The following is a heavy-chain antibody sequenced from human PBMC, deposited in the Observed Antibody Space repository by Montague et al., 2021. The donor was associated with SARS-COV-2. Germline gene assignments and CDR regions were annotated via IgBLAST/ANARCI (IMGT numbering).Heavy chain of an antibody. V-gene: IGHV3-33*01. Sequence: SLRLSCAASGFTFSSYGMHWVRQVPGKGLEWVAVIWYDGSNKYYADPVKGRFTISRDNSKNTLYLQMNSLRAEDTAVYYCARVYTVTSFLDVWGKGTTVTVSS. CDR3: ARVYTVTSFLDV. D-gene: IGHD4-17*01. CDR2: IWYDGSNK. J-gene: IGHJ6*04. CDR1: GFTFSSYG.